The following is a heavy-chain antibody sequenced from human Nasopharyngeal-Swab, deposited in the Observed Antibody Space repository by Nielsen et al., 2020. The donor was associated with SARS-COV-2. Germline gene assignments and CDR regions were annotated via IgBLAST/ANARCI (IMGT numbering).Heavy chain of an antibody. Sequence: WVLQAPGQGLEWMGRFLPIFGTANSAQKFQGGVTITADEPTSTDYMELSSLRSEDTAVYYFARWGIVATGSYYYYGMDVWGQGTTVTVSS. D-gene: IGHD5-12*01. J-gene: IGHJ6*02. V-gene: IGHV1-69*01. CDR3: ARWGIVATGSYYYYGMDV. CDR2: FLPIFGTA.